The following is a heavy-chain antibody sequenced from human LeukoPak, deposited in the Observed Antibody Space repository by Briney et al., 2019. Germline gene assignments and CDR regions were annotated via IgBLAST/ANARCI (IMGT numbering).Heavy chain of an antibody. CDR3: ARDRQQWLGLGTFDI. V-gene: IGHV4-39*07. D-gene: IGHD6-19*01. J-gene: IGHJ3*02. Sequence: SQTLSPTCTVSGGSISSSSYYWGWIRQPPGKGLEWIGSIYYSGSTYYNPSLKSRVTISVDTSKNQFSLKLSSVTAADTAVYYCARDRQQWLGLGTFDIWGQGTMVTVSS. CDR1: GGSISSSSYY. CDR2: IYYSGST.